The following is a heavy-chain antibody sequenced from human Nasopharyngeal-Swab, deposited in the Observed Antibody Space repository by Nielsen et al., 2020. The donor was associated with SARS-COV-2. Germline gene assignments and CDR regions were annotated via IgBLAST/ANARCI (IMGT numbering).Heavy chain of an antibody. CDR2: IYSGGSST. CDR1: GFTFSSYA. D-gene: IGHD5-18*01. Sequence: GGSLRPSCAASGFTFSSYAMSWVRQAPGKGLEWVSVIYSGGSSTYYADSVKGRFTISRDNSKNTLYLQMNSLRAEDTAVYYCAKNSYGFGYYFDYWGQGTLVTVSS. V-gene: IGHV3-23*03. J-gene: IGHJ4*02. CDR3: AKNSYGFGYYFDY.